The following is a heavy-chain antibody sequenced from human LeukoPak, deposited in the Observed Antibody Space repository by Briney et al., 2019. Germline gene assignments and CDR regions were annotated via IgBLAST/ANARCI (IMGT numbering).Heavy chain of an antibody. CDR1: GYTFTSYG. CDR3: ARDRNCGGDCYSGRYNWFDP. V-gene: IGHV1-18*01. Sequence: ASVKVSCKASGYTFTSYGISWVRQAPGQGLEWMGWISAYNGNTNYAQKLQGRVTMTTDTSTSTAYMELRSLRSDDTAVYYCARDRNCGGDCYSGRYNWFDPWGQGTLVIVSS. J-gene: IGHJ5*02. D-gene: IGHD2-21*02. CDR2: ISAYNGNT.